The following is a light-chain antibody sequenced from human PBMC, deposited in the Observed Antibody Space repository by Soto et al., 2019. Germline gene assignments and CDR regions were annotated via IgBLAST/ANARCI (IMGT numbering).Light chain of an antibody. CDR1: QSISDY. CDR3: QQSYTTLLS. Sequence: IQMTQSPSSLSASVGDRVTLTCRASQSISDYLNWYQQKPGKAPKLLIFAASGLQTGVPSRFSGSGSGTDFTLTISSLQPDDFETYYCQQSYTTLLSFGPGTKVEIK. CDR2: AAS. V-gene: IGKV1-39*01. J-gene: IGKJ3*01.